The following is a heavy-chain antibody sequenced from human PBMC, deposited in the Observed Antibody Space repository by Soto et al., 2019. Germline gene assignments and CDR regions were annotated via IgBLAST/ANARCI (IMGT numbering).Heavy chain of an antibody. CDR2: TFYSGST. V-gene: IGHV4-59*01. CDR1: GGSISSDY. J-gene: IGHJ4*02. CDR3: AREALRRGYSYGNFDY. D-gene: IGHD5-18*01. Sequence: SETLSLTCTVSGGSISSDYWSWIRQPPGKGLEWIGYTFYSGSTNYNPSLKSRVTISLDASKNQLSLKLSSVTAADTAVYYCAREALRRGYSYGNFDYWGQGTLVTVSS.